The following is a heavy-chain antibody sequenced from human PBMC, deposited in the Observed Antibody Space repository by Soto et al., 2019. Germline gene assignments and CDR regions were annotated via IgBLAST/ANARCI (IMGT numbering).Heavy chain of an antibody. Sequence: ASVKVSCKASGYTFTGYYMHWVRQAPGQGLEWMGWINPNSGGTNYAQKFQGWVTMTRDTSISTAYMELSRLRSDDTAVYYCARGGADTIFGVAPSSGYYYYGMDVWGQGTTVTVSS. D-gene: IGHD3-3*01. CDR3: ARGGADTIFGVAPSSGYYYYGMDV. CDR1: GYTFTGYY. J-gene: IGHJ6*02. CDR2: INPNSGGT. V-gene: IGHV1-2*04.